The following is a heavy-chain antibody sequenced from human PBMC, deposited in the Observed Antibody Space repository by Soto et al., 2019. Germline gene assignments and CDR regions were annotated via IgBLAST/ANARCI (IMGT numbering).Heavy chain of an antibody. Sequence: VQLVESGGGLVQPGGSLRLSCAASGFTFSSYSMNWVRQAPGKGLEWVSYISSSSSTIYYADSVKGRFTISRDNAKNSLSLRMNSLRAEDTAVYYCARTATFGGVIVTNFDYWGQGTLVTVSS. CDR2: ISSSSSTI. J-gene: IGHJ4*02. CDR3: ARTATFGGVIVTNFDY. V-gene: IGHV3-48*01. D-gene: IGHD3-16*02. CDR1: GFTFSSYS.